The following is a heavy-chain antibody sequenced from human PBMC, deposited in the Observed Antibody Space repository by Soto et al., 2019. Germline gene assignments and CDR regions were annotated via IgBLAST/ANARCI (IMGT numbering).Heavy chain of an antibody. CDR3: TRRVIVAVSAAIPDWFDP. J-gene: IGHJ5*02. CDR2: ISSSSSST. CDR1: GFTFSTYE. Sequence: GGSLRLSCAASGFTFSTYEMNWVRQAPGKGLEWISKISSSSSSTFYADSVKGRFIISRDNAKNSLYLQMNSLRAEDTAVYYCTRRVIVAVSAAIPDWFDPWGQGTLVTVSS. V-gene: IGHV3-48*03. D-gene: IGHD2-2*02.